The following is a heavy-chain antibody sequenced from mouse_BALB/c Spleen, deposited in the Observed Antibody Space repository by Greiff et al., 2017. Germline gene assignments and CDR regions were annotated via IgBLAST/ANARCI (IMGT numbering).Heavy chain of an antibody. CDR1: GYSITSDYA. CDR3: AVTTVVDFDY. Sequence: VQLKESGPGLVKPSQSLSLTCTVTGYSITSDYAWNWIRQFPGNKLEWMGYISYSGSTSYNPSLKSRISITRDTSKNQFFLQLNSVTTEDTATYYCAVTTVVDFDYWGQGTTLTVSS. V-gene: IGHV3-2*02. CDR2: ISYSGST. J-gene: IGHJ2*01. D-gene: IGHD1-1*01.